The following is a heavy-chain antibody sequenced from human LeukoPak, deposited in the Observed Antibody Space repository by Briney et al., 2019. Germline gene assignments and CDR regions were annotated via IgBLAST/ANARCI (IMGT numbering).Heavy chain of an antibody. CDR2: ISYDGSNK. CDR1: GFTFSSYA. V-gene: IGHV3-30-3*01. CDR3: VTDGGPNYYDTFDY. D-gene: IGHD3-22*01. Sequence: PGGSLRLSCAASGFTFSSYAMHWVRQAPGKGLEWVAVISYDGSNKYYADSVKGRFTISRDNSKNTLYLQMNSLRAEDTAVYYCVTDGGPNYYDTFDYWGQGTLVTVSS. J-gene: IGHJ4*02.